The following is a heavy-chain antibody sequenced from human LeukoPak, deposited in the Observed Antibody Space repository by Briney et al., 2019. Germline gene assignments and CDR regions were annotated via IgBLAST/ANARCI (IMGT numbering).Heavy chain of an antibody. Sequence: SCKASGYTFTGYYMHWVRQAPGKGLEWVSGISGSGQNTYYADSVKGRFTISRDNSKNTLYLQMNSLRAEDTAVYNCAKGYNYDTNGYFDYWGQRTLVTVSS. CDR3: AKGYNYDTNGYFDY. D-gene: IGHD2-8*01. CDR2: ISGSGQNT. CDR1: GYTFTGYY. J-gene: IGHJ4*02. V-gene: IGHV3-23*01.